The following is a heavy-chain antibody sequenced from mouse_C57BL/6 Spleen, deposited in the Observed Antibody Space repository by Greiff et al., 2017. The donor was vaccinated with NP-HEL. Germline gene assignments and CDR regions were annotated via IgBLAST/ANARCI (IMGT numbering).Heavy chain of an antibody. CDR2: IWRGGST. CDR1: GFSLTSYG. J-gene: IGHJ3*01. CDR3: AKKGYYGSSHAWFAY. V-gene: IGHV2-5*01. Sequence: QVQLQQSGPGLVQPSQSLSITCTVSGFSLTSYGVHWVRQSPGKGLEWLGVIWRGGSTDYNAAFMSRLSITKDNSKSQVFFKMNSLQADDTAIYYCAKKGYYGSSHAWFAYWGQGTLVTVSA. D-gene: IGHD1-1*01.